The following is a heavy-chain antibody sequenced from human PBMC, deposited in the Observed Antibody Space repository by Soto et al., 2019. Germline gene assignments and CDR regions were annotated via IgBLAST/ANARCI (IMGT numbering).Heavy chain of an antibody. Sequence: AASVKVSCKASGYSFTSFGIRWVRQAPGQRLEWMGWINAGNGNTKYSQKFQDRVTITRDTSASTAYMELSSLRSEDTAVYYCAREMGLELRISILGYWGQGTLVTVSS. CDR2: INAGNGNT. V-gene: IGHV1-3*01. D-gene: IGHD1-7*01. J-gene: IGHJ4*02. CDR3: AREMGLELRISILGY. CDR1: GYSFTSFG.